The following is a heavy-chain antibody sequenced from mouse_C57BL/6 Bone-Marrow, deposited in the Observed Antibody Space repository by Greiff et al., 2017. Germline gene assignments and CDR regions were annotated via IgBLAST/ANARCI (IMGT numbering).Heavy chain of an antibody. J-gene: IGHJ2*01. V-gene: IGHV1-81*01. CDR1: GYTFTSYG. CDR3: ARLGVRRYYFDY. CDR2: IYPRSGNT. D-gene: IGHD1-2*01. Sequence: VMLVESGAELARPGASVKLSCKASGYTFTSYGISWVKQRTGQGLEWIGEIYPRSGNTYYNEKFKGKATLTADKSSSTAYMELRSLTSEDSAVYFCARLGVRRYYFDYWGQGTTLTVSS.